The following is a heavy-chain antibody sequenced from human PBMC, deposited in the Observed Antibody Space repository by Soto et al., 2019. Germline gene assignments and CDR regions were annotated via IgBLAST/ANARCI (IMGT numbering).Heavy chain of an antibody. Sequence: QVQLVESGGGVVQPGRSLRLSCAASGFTFSGYAMHWVRQAPGKGLEWVAIISYDGSNEYYTDSVKGRFTISRDNSKNTVYLQMNSPRTEDTAVYYCARGVGRGYSDGYDFDYWGQGTLVTVSS. CDR1: GFTFSGYA. V-gene: IGHV3-30-3*01. D-gene: IGHD5-18*01. CDR3: ARGVGRGYSDGYDFDY. J-gene: IGHJ4*02. CDR2: ISYDGSNE.